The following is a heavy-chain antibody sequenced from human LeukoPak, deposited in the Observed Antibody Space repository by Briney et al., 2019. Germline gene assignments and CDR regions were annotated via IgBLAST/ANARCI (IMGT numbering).Heavy chain of an antibody. CDR2: IYHSGTT. J-gene: IGHJ4*02. CDR3: GRDVPYFDY. V-gene: IGHV4-39*02. CDR1: GGSITTGSHY. Sequence: SETLSLTCTVSGGSITTGSHYWGWVRQPPGKGLEWIGSIYHSGTTYYKSSLKSRVTISIDTSRTQFSLTLSSVTAADTAVYYCGRDVPYFDYWGQGTLVTVSS.